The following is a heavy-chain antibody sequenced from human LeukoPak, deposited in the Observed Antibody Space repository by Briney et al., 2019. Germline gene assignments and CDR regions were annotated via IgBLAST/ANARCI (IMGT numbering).Heavy chain of an antibody. Sequence: ASVKVSCKASEYTLTGYYVHWVRQAPGQGLEWMGWINPNGDGTKYAQNFQGRVTVTRDTSISTAYMELSRLRSDDMAVYYCARATCKTDCAGFDPWGQGTLVTVSS. CDR3: ARATCKTDCAGFDP. J-gene: IGHJ5*02. D-gene: IGHD2-21*02. CDR1: EYTLTGYY. V-gene: IGHV1-2*02. CDR2: INPNGDGT.